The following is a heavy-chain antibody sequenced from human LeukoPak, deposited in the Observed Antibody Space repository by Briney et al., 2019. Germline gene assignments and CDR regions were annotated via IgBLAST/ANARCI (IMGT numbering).Heavy chain of an antibody. J-gene: IGHJ4*02. V-gene: IGHV3-23*01. CDR1: GFTFSSYA. CDR3: ARRYGSGSYYNVPFDY. CDR2: ISGSGGST. D-gene: IGHD3-10*01. Sequence: PGGSLRLSCAASGFTFSSYAMSWVRQAPGKGLEWVSAISGSGGSTYYADSVKGRFTISRDNSKNTLYLQMNSLRAEDTAVYYCARRYGSGSYYNVPFDYWGQGTLVTVSS.